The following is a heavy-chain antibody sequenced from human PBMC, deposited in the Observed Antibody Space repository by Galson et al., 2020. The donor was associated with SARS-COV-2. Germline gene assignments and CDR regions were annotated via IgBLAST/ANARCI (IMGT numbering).Heavy chain of an antibody. D-gene: IGHD2-2*01. CDR3: ARDGRFCSTTSCPHPYYYGMDV. V-gene: IGHV3-53*01. Sequence: QLGESLKISCAASGFTVSSNHMNWVRQAPGMGLEWVSVIYSGDTTYYADSVKGRFTISRDKAKNTLYLQMNSLSAEDTAVYYCARDGRFCSTTSCPHPYYYGMDVWGQGTTVTVSS. J-gene: IGHJ6*02. CDR2: IYSGDTT. CDR1: GFTVSSNH.